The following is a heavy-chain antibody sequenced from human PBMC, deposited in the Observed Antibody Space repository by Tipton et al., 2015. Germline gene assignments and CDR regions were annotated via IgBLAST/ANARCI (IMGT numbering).Heavy chain of an antibody. CDR2: IYYSGST. CDR3: ARHGPSRIAPFDY. V-gene: IGHV4-39*01. D-gene: IGHD6-13*01. Sequence: TLSLTCTVSGGSISSTSDYWGWIRQSPGKGLEWIGSIYYSGSTYYNPSLESRVTISVDTSKSQFSLNLRSVTAADTAVYYCARHGPSRIAPFDYWGQGALVTVSS. CDR1: GGSISSTSDY. J-gene: IGHJ4*02.